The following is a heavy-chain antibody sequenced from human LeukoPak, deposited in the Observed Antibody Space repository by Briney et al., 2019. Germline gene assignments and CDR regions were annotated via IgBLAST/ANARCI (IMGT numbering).Heavy chain of an antibody. CDR3: AREVRGNYDRGFDY. D-gene: IGHD4-11*01. Sequence: GGSLRLSCAASGFTFSSYGMHWVRQAPGKGLEWVAVIWYDGSNKHYADSVKGRFTISRDNSKNTLYLQMNSLRAEDTAVYYCAREVRGNYDRGFDYWGQGTLVTVSS. CDR2: IWYDGSNK. CDR1: GFTFSSYG. J-gene: IGHJ4*02. V-gene: IGHV3-33*01.